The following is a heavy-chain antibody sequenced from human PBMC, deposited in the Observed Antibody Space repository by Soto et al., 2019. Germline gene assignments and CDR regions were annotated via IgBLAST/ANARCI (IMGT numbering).Heavy chain of an antibody. CDR3: GRGGIAVAWWDAFDS. Sequence: QVQLVQSGAEVKKPGSSVKVSCKASGGTFSSYTISWVRQAPGQGLEWMGRIIPILGIANYAQKFQGRVTLTADKSTSIAEMELSSLRSEDTAVYYGGRGGIAVAWWDAFDSWGQGRMVTVSS. CDR1: GGTFSSYT. J-gene: IGHJ3*02. V-gene: IGHV1-69*02. D-gene: IGHD6-19*01. CDR2: IIPILGIA.